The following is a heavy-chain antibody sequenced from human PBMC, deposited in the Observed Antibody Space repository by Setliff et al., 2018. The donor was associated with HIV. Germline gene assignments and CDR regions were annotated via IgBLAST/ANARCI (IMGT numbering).Heavy chain of an antibody. CDR2: INHSGNT. CDR1: GGSFSGYY. CDR3: ARRGWNAYKAFDY. Sequence: PSETLSLTCAVYGGSFSGYYLSWIRQPPGKGLEWIGEINHSGNTNKSPSLKSRVTISVDTSKNHLSLNLTSVTAADTAVYYCARRGWNAYKAFDYWGQGTLVTVSS. J-gene: IGHJ4*02. V-gene: IGHV4-34*01. D-gene: IGHD1-1*01.